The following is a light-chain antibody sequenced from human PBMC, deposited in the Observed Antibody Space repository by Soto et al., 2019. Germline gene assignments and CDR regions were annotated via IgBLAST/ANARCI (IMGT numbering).Light chain of an antibody. CDR3: QQYNNWPGS. CDR1: QSVSSN. V-gene: IGKV3-15*01. Sequence: EIVMTQSPATLSVSPGERATLSCRASQSVSSNVAWYQQKPGQAPRLLIYGASTRATGIPARFSGSGSGTEFTLTISSLQSADFAVYYCQQYNNWPGSFGQGTKVVIK. J-gene: IGKJ1*01. CDR2: GAS.